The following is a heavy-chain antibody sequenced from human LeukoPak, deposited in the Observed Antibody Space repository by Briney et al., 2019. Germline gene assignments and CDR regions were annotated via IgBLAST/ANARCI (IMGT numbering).Heavy chain of an antibody. Sequence: ASVKVSCKPSGYTFTSYDINWVRQATGEGLEWMGWMNPNMGNTGYAQKFPGRVTITRTTSISTAYMELSSLRSEVTAVDYCARICGGDCFDYWGQGTLVTVSS. CDR1: GYTFTSYD. CDR2: MNPNMGNT. D-gene: IGHD2-21*01. V-gene: IGHV1-8*01. J-gene: IGHJ4*02. CDR3: ARICGGDCFDY.